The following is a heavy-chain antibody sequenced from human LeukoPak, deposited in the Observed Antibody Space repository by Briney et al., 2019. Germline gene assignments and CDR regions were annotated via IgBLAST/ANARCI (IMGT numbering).Heavy chain of an antibody. CDR2: INHSGST. CDR1: GGSFSGYY. D-gene: IGHD6-19*01. J-gene: IGHJ5*02. V-gene: IGHV4-34*01. Sequence: TSETLSLTCAVYGGSFSGYYWSWIRQSPGKGLEWIGEINHSGSTNYNPSLKSRVTISVDTSKNQFSLKLSSVTAADTAVYPCARGLLWDSSGWLSRSFDPWGQGTLVTVSS. CDR3: ARGLLWDSSGWLSRSFDP.